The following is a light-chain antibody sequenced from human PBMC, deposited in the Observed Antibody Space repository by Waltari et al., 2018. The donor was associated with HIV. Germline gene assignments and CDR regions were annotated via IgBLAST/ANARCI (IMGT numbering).Light chain of an antibody. CDR2: SNN. CDR3: AAWDDNLNGWV. V-gene: IGLV1-44*01. CDR1: TSNIGTNT. Sequence: QSLLTQPPSVSGTPGQRITISCSGSTSNIGTNTVSWYQQLPGTAPKRGIHSNNQRPSGVPDRFSGSKSGTSASLAISGLQSEDEADYYCAAWDDNLNGWVFGGRTKLTVL. J-gene: IGLJ3*02.